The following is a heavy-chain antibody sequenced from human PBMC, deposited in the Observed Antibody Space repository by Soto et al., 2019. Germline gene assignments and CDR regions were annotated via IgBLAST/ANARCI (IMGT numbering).Heavy chain of an antibody. CDR3: ARSRALHYGSGSTLDY. CDR2: INHSGST. J-gene: IGHJ4*02. V-gene: IGHV4-34*01. Sequence: QVQLQQWGAGLLKPSETLSLTCAVYGGSFSGYYWSWIRQPPGKGLEWIGEINHSGSTNYNPSLKSRVTISVDTSKNQVSLKLSSVTAADTAVYYCARSRALHYGSGSTLDYWGQGTLVTVSS. CDR1: GGSFSGYY. D-gene: IGHD3-10*01.